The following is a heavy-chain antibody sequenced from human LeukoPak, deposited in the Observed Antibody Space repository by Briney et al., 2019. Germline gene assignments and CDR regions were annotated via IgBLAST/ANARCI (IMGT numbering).Heavy chain of an antibody. CDR3: ARSIRIGELFSYFDY. CDR2: IYYSGST. J-gene: IGHJ4*02. D-gene: IGHD3-10*01. V-gene: IGHV4-59*01. CDR1: GGSISSYY. Sequence: SETLSLTCTVSGGSISSYYWSWIRQPPGKGLEWIGYIYYSGSTNYNPSLKSRVTISVDTSKNRFSLKLSSVTAADTAVYYCARSIRIGELFSYFDYWGQGTLVTVSS.